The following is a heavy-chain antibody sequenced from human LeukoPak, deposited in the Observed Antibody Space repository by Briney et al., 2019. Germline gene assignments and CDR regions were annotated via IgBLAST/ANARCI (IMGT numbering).Heavy chain of an antibody. CDR1: GVSINTYY. CDR3: ARRIVGATGFFDY. CDR2: LYTRGST. J-gene: IGHJ4*02. V-gene: IGHV4-4*09. D-gene: IGHD1-26*01. Sequence: SETLSLTCTVSGVSINTYYWSWIRQPPGKGLEWIANLYTRGSTNYNPSLKSRVTTSVDKSKDQFSLNLTSMTAADTAVYYCARRIVGATGFFDYWVQGTLVTVSS.